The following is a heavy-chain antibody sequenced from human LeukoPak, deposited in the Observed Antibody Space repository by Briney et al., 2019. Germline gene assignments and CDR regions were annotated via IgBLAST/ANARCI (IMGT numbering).Heavy chain of an antibody. CDR3: AKSLAAARDY. CDR1: GYTFASCA. J-gene: IGHJ4*02. Sequence: GGSLRLSCAASGYTFASCAMSWVRQAPGKRLEWVSSISSSGGSTYYADSVKGRFTISRDNSKNTLYLQVNSLRAEDTAVYYCAKSLAAARDYWGQGTLVTVSS. D-gene: IGHD6-13*01. V-gene: IGHV3-23*01. CDR2: ISSSGGST.